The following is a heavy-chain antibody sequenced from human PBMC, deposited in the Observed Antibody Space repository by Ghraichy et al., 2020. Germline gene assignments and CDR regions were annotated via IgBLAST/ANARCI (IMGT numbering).Heavy chain of an antibody. V-gene: IGHV3-23*01. CDR1: GFTFSSYA. CDR2: ISGSGGST. CDR3: AKDEGAAGWARRWDY. J-gene: IGHJ4*02. D-gene: IGHD6-13*01. Sequence: GESLRLSCAASGFTFSSYAMSWVRQAPGKGLEWVSAISGSGGSTYYADSVKGRFTISRDNSKNTLYLQMNSLRAEDTAVYYCAKDEGAAGWARRWDYWGQGTLVTVSS.